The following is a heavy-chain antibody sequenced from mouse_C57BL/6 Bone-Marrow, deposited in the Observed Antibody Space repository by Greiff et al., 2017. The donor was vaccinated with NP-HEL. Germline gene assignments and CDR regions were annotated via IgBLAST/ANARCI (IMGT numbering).Heavy chain of an antibody. D-gene: IGHD2-4*01. Sequence: ESGPGLVKPSQSLSLTCSVTGYSITSGYYWNWIRQFPGNKLEWMGYISYDGSNNYNPSLKNRISITRDTSKNQFFLKLNSVTTEDTATYYCARTHYDYAMDYWGQGTSVTVSS. V-gene: IGHV3-6*01. J-gene: IGHJ4*01. CDR3: ARTHYDYAMDY. CDR1: GYSITSGYY. CDR2: ISYDGSN.